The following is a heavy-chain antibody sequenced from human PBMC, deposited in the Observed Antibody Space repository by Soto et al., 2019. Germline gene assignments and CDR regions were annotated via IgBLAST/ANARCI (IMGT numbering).Heavy chain of an antibody. CDR3: ARGDIVVVPENWFDP. Sequence: SETLPLPCTVSGGYISSSSYYWGWIRQPPGKGLEWIGSIYYSGSTYYNPSLKSRVTISVDTSKNQFSLKLSSVTAADTAVYYCARGDIVVVPENWFDPWGQGTLVTVSS. CDR2: IYYSGST. J-gene: IGHJ5*02. CDR1: GGYISSSSYY. D-gene: IGHD2-2*01. V-gene: IGHV4-39*01.